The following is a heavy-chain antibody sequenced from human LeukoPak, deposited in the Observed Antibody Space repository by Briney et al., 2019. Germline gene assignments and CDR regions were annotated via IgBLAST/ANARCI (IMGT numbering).Heavy chain of an antibody. V-gene: IGHV4-59*11. J-gene: IGHJ4*02. CDR3: ARVAVAADLFFDY. CDR1: GASISSHH. CDR2: IYYSGST. Sequence: SETLSLTCTVSGASISSHHWSWIRQPPGKGLEWIGYIYYSGSTNYNPSLKSRVTISVDTSKNQFPLKLSSVTAADTAVYYCARVAVAADLFFDYWGQGTLVTVSS. D-gene: IGHD6-13*01.